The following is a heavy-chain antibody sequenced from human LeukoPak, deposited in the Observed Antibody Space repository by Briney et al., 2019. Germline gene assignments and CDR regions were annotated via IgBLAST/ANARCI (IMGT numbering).Heavy chain of an antibody. V-gene: IGHV4-39*01. D-gene: IGHD4/OR15-4a*01. CDR1: GGSISSSSYY. CDR2: IYYSGST. CDR3: ASQEGLWTGDY. J-gene: IGHJ4*02. Sequence: SETLSLTCTVSGGSISSSSYYWGWIRQHPGKGLEWIGSIYYSGSTYYNPSLKSRVTISVDTSKNQFSLKLSSVTAADTAVYYCASQEGLWTGDYWGQGTLVTVSS.